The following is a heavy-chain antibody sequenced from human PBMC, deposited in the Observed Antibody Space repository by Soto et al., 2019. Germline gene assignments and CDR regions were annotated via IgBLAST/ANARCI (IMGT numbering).Heavy chain of an antibody. Sequence: GASVKVSCKVSGYTLTELSMHWVRQAPGKGLEWMGGFDPEDGETIYAQKFQGRVTMTEDTSTDTAYMELSSLRSEDTAVYYCATDLVAGTTSPYYYYGMDVWGQGTTVTSP. D-gene: IGHD1-7*01. J-gene: IGHJ6*02. CDR3: ATDLVAGTTSPYYYYGMDV. CDR2: FDPEDGET. CDR1: GYTLTELS. V-gene: IGHV1-24*01.